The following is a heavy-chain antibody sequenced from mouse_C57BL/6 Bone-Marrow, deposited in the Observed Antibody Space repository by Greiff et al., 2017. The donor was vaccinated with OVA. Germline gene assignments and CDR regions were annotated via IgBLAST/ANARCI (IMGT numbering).Heavy chain of an antibody. V-gene: IGHV1-69*01. CDR2: IDPSDSYT. J-gene: IGHJ4*01. CDR3: ASCGARDY. CDR1: GYTFTSYW. Sequence: QVQLQQPGAELVMPGASVKLSCKASGYTFTSYWMHWVKQRPGQGLEWIGEIDPSDSYTNYNQKFKGKSTLTVDKSSSTAYMQLSSLTSEDSAVYDCASCGARDYWGQGTSVTVSS.